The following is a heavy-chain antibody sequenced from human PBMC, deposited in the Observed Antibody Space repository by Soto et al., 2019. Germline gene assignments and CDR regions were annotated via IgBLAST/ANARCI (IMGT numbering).Heavy chain of an antibody. J-gene: IGHJ4*02. CDR3: ARATHLTTVPWGSYRYTFDY. CDR1: GGSISSGGYY. V-gene: IGHV4-31*03. CDR2: IYYSGST. Sequence: SETLSLTCTVSGGSISSGGYYWSWIRQHPGKGLEWIGYIYYSGSTYYNPSLKSRVTISVDTSKNQFSLKLSSVTAADTAVYYCARATHLTTVPWGSYRYTFDYWGQGTLVTVSS. D-gene: IGHD3-16*02.